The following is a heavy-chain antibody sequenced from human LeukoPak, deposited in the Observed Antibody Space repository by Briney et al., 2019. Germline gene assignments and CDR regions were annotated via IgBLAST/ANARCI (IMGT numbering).Heavy chain of an antibody. V-gene: IGHV1-58*02. D-gene: IGHD3-9*01. CDR3: AAEVGILTGYDHYGTDV. J-gene: IGHJ6*02. CDR2: IDVGSGNT. Sequence: GASVKVSCKASGFTFTSSAMQWVGQARGQRLEWIGWIDVGSGNTNYAQKFQERVTITRDMSTSTAYMELNSLRSEDTAVYYCAAEVGILTGYDHYGTDVWGQGSTVAVSS. CDR1: GFTFTSSA.